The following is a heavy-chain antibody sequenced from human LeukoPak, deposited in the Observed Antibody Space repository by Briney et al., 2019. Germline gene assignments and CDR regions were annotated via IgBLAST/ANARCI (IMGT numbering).Heavy chain of an antibody. CDR1: GGSISSSSYY. J-gene: IGHJ2*01. CDR3: ARGVATIPTRYWYFDL. CDR2: IYYSGST. V-gene: IGHV4-39*07. D-gene: IGHD5-24*01. Sequence: SETLSLTCTVSGGSISSSSYYWGWIRQPPGKGLEWIGSIYYSGSTYYNPSLKSRVTISVDTSKNQFSLELSSVTAADTAVYYCARGVATIPTRYWYFDLWGRGTLVTVSS.